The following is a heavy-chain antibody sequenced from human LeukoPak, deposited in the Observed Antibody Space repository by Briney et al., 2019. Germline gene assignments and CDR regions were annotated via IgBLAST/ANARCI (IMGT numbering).Heavy chain of an antibody. CDR1: GGSISSYY. CDR3: AKGRCYYFAY. Sequence: SETLSLTCTVSGGSISSYYWSWIRQPPGKGLEWIGYIYYSGSTNYNPSLKSRVTISVDTSKNQFSLKLSSVTAADTAVYYCAKGRCYYFAYWGGGTLVSVPS. CDR2: IYYSGST. J-gene: IGHJ4*02. V-gene: IGHV4-59*12. D-gene: IGHD4/OR15-4a*01.